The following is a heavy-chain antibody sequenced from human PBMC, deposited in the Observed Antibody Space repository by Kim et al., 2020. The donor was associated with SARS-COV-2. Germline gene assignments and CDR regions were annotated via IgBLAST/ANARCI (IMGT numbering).Heavy chain of an antibody. Sequence: GGSLRLSCAASGFTFSSYAMHWVRQAPGKGLEWVAVISYDGSNKYYADSVKGRFTISRDNSKNTLYLQMNSLRAEDTAVYYCAREALTYHDAFDIWGQGTMVTVSS. CDR3: AREALTYHDAFDI. CDR2: ISYDGSNK. J-gene: IGHJ3*02. V-gene: IGHV3-30-3*01. D-gene: IGHD3-22*01. CDR1: GFTFSSYA.